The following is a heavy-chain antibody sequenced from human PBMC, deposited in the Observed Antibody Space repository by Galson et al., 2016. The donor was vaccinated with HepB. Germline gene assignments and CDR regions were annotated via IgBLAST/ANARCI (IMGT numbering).Heavy chain of an antibody. V-gene: IGHV5-10-1*01. J-gene: IGHJ5*02. Sequence: QSGAEVKKPGESLRISCKASGYSFTSYWISWVRQVPGKGLEWMARIDPSDSYTNYSPSFQGHVTISTDKTISTAYLQWSSLKASDSAIYYCARGGYSSNWYYLFDPWGQGTLVTVSS. D-gene: IGHD6-13*01. CDR3: ARGGYSSNWYYLFDP. CDR1: GYSFTSYW. CDR2: IDPSDSYT.